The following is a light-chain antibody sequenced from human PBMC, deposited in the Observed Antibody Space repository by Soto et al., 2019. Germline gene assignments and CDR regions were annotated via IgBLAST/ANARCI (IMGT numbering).Light chain of an antibody. Sequence: EIVLTQSPGTLSLSPGARATLSCRASQSVSSSYLAWYQQKPGQAPRLLIYGASSRATGIPDRFSGSGSGTDFTLTISRLEPEDFAVYYCQQYGSSPFTFGGGTKVDI. CDR2: GAS. CDR3: QQYGSSPFT. V-gene: IGKV3-20*01. J-gene: IGKJ4*01. CDR1: QSVSSSY.